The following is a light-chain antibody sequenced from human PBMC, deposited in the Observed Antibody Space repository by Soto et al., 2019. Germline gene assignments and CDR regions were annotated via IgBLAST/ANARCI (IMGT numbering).Light chain of an antibody. V-gene: IGKV3-15*01. CDR2: GAS. CDR1: QRVSDN. CDR3: QQYSSWPRT. J-gene: IGKJ1*01. Sequence: IVMTQSPATLSVSPGERATLSCRTSQRVSDNLAWYQQKPGQAPRLLIYGASTRATGVPARFSGSGSGTEFTLTISSLQSEDFATYYCQQYSSWPRTFGQGTKVDIK.